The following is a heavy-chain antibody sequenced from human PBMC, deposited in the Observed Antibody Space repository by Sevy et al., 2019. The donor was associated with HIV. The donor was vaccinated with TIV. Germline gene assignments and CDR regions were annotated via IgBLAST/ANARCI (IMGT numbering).Heavy chain of an antibody. CDR1: GFTFSNYA. Sequence: GGSLRLSCAASGFTFSNYAMSWVRQAPGKGLEWVSGISGSGGSTYYADSVKRRLTISRDNSKNTLYLQMSSLRAEDTAVYYCARNPGYCSGGTCYWYFDLWGRGTLVTVSS. CDR2: ISGSGGST. J-gene: IGHJ2*01. CDR3: ARNPGYCSGGTCYWYFDL. D-gene: IGHD2-15*01. V-gene: IGHV3-23*01.